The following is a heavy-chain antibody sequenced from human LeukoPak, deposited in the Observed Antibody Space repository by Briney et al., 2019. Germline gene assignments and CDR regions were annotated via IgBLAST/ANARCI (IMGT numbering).Heavy chain of an antibody. CDR2: ISAYNGNT. CDR3: ARHKRYSSGSQNYFDY. J-gene: IGHJ4*02. Sequence: ASVKVSCKASGYTFTSYGISWVRQAPGQGPEWMGWISAYNGNTNYAQKLQGRVTMTTDTSTSTAYMELRSLRSDDTAVYYCARHKRYSSGSQNYFDYWGQGTLVTVSS. V-gene: IGHV1-18*01. D-gene: IGHD6-19*01. CDR1: GYTFTSYG.